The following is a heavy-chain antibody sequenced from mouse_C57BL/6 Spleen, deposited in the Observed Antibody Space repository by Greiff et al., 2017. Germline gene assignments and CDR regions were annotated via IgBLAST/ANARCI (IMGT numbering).Heavy chain of an antibody. J-gene: IGHJ1*03. CDR1: GYTFTSYW. D-gene: IGHD2-5*01. V-gene: IGHV1-59*01. Sequence: QVQLQQPGAELVRPGTSVKLSCKASGYTFTSYWMHWVKQRPGQGLEWIGVIDPSDSYTNYNQKFKGKATVTVDTSSSTAYMQLSSLTSEDSAVYYCASYSNHSFDVWGTGTTVTVSS. CDR3: ASYSNHSFDV. CDR2: IDPSDSYT.